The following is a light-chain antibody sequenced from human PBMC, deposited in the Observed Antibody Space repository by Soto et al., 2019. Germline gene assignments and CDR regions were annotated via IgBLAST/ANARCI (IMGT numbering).Light chain of an antibody. Sequence: QSVLTQPASVSGSPGQSITISCTGASSDVGGYNYVSWYQQHTRKAPKLMIYEVSNRPPGVSSRFSGSKSGNTASLTSSCLQSEDEADYYCSSYTDSRADVFGTWTKVTVL. CDR1: SSDVGGYNY. CDR2: EVS. V-gene: IGLV2-14*01. J-gene: IGLJ1*01. CDR3: SSYTDSRADV.